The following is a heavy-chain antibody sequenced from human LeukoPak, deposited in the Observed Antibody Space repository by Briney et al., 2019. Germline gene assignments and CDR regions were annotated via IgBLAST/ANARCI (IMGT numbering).Heavy chain of an antibody. CDR3: ARAGIAARSFDY. CDR2: IIPIFGTA. J-gene: IGHJ4*02. CDR1: GYTFTSYG. D-gene: IGHD6-6*01. V-gene: IGHV1-69*05. Sequence: SVKVSCKASGYTFTSYGISWVRPAPGQGLEWMGGIIPIFGTANYAQKFQGRVTITTDESTSTAYMELSSLRSEDTAVYYCARAGIAARSFDYWGQGTLVTVSS.